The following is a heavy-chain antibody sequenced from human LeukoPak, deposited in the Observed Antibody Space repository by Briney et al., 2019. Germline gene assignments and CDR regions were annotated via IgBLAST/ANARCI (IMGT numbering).Heavy chain of an antibody. Sequence: GSLRLSCAASGFTVSSNYMNWVRQVPGKGLEWVSVIYSDGSTYYADSVKGRFTISRDNSKNTLYLQMNSLGAEDTAVYYCAKRGYDSSGYSIYWYFDLWGRGTLVTVSS. J-gene: IGHJ2*01. CDR3: AKRGYDSSGYSIYWYFDL. D-gene: IGHD3-22*01. V-gene: IGHV3-53*01. CDR1: GFTVSSNY. CDR2: IYSDGST.